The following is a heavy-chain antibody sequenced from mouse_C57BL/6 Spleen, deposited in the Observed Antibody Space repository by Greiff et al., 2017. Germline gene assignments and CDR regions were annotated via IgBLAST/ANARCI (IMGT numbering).Heavy chain of an antibody. J-gene: IGHJ3*01. CDR2: INPGSGGT. CDR1: GYAFTNYL. V-gene: IGHV1-54*01. D-gene: IGHD2-2*01. CDR3: ARARGDDEDWFAY. Sequence: QVQLQQSGAELVRPGTSVKVSCKASGYAFTNYLIEWVKQRPGQGLEWIGVINPGSGGTNYNEKFKGKATLTADKSSSTAYMQLSSLTSEDSAVYFCARARGDDEDWFAYWGQGTLVTVSA.